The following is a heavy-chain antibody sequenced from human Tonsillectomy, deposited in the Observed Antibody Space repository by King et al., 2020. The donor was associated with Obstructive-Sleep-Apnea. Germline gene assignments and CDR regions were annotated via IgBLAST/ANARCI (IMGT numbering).Heavy chain of an antibody. J-gene: IGHJ3*02. V-gene: IGHV4-30-4*01. CDR1: GGSISSGDYY. CDR2: IYYSGST. CDR3: ARAGYYYDSSGGQDAFDI. D-gene: IGHD3-22*01. Sequence: VQLQESGPGLVKPSQTLSLTCTVSGGSISSGDYYWSWIRQPPGKGLEWIGYIYYSGSTYYNPSLKSRVTISVDTSKNQFSLKLSSVTAADTAVYYCARAGYYYDSSGGQDAFDIWGQGTMVTVSS.